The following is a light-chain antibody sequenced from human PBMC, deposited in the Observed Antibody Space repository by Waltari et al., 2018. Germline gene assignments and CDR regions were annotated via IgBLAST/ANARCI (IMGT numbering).Light chain of an antibody. Sequence: QSVLTQPASVSESPGQSITIPCTGTSSYTGDFNHVSWYQQQPDKAPKLIIYDVTIRPSGVPDRFSGTKSCHTASLTISGLQVDDEADYYCSSDTTSGSYVFASGTKVTVL. CDR2: DVT. CDR1: SSYTGDFNH. V-gene: IGLV2-14*03. CDR3: SSDTTSGSYV. J-gene: IGLJ1*01.